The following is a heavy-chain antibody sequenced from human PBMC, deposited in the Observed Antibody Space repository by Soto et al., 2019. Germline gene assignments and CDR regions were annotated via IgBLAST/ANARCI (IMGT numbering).Heavy chain of an antibody. V-gene: IGHV5-51*01. CDR3: ARLVRRSYVLLWFGELSPYGMDV. Sequence: GESLKISCKGSGYSFTSYWIGCVRQMPGKGLEGMGIIYPGDSDTRYSPSFQGQVTISADKPISPAYLQWSSLKASDTAMYYCARLVRRSYVLLWFGELSPYGMDVWGQGTTVTVS. CDR1: GYSFTSYW. J-gene: IGHJ6*02. CDR2: IYPGDSDT. D-gene: IGHD3-10*01.